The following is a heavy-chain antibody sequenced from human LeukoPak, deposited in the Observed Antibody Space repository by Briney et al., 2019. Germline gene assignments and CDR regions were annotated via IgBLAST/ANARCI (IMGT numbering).Heavy chain of an antibody. CDR1: GFTLRSHW. V-gene: IGHV3-7*01. Sequence: PGGSLRLSCAASGFTLRSHWMGLVRQAPGKGLEWVANIKQDGSEKYYVDSVRGRFTISRDNAENSLYLQMNSLRAEDTAVYYCARGVRGFCSVSSCYSDYWGQGTLVTVPS. J-gene: IGHJ4*02. CDR2: IKQDGSEK. CDR3: ARGVRGFCSVSSCYSDY. D-gene: IGHD2-15*01.